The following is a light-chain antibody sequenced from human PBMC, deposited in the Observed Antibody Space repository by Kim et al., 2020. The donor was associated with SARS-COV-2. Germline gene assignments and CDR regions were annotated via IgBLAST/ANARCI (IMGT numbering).Light chain of an antibody. Sequence: ELTQPPSASGTPGQRVTISCSGSSSNIGSNTVNWYQQLPGTAPKLLVFSNDHRPSGVPDRFSGSKSGTSASLAISGLQSDDESDYYCAAWDDSLNGWVFGGGTQLTVL. CDR2: SND. CDR3: AAWDDSLNGWV. J-gene: IGLJ3*02. V-gene: IGLV1-44*01. CDR1: SSNIGSNT.